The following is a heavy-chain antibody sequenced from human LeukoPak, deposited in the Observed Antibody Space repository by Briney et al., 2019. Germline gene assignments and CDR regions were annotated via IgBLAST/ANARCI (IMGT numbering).Heavy chain of an antibody. D-gene: IGHD3-22*01. CDR1: GFTFSSYS. Sequence: GGSLRLSCAASGFTFSSYSMNWVRQAPGKGLEWVAFVQFDGSNKYYADSVKGRFTISRDNSKNTLSLQMNSLRAEDTAVYYCAKEPNYYDSSGYPDYWGQGTLVTVSS. CDR2: VQFDGSNK. J-gene: IGHJ4*02. CDR3: AKEPNYYDSSGYPDY. V-gene: IGHV3-30*02.